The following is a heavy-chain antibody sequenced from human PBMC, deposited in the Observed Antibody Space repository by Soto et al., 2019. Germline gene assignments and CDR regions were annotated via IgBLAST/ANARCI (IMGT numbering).Heavy chain of an antibody. J-gene: IGHJ6*02. V-gene: IGHV4-59*01. CDR2: IYYSGST. Sequence: PSETLSLTCTVSGGSISSYYWSWIRQPPGKGLEWIGYIYYSGSTNYNPSLKSRVTISVDTSKNQFSLKLSSVTAADTAVYYCARIPRDDSSGYFHYYYAMDVWGQGTTVTVSS. CDR3: ARIPRDDSSGYFHYYYAMDV. CDR1: GGSISSYY. D-gene: IGHD3-22*01.